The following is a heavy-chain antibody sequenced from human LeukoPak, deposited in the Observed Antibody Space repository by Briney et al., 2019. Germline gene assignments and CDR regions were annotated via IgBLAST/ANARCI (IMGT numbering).Heavy chain of an antibody. V-gene: IGHV4-31*03. CDR3: ARGRGSHGTDYYDSSGNYFDY. CDR1: GGSISSGGYY. CDR2: IYHSGST. D-gene: IGHD3-22*01. J-gene: IGHJ4*02. Sequence: PSETLSLTCTVSGGSISSGGYYWSWIRQHPGKGLEWIGYIYHSGSTYYNPSLKSRVTISVDTSKNQFSLKLSSVTAADTAVYYCARGRGSHGTDYYDSSGNYFDYWGQGTLVTVSS.